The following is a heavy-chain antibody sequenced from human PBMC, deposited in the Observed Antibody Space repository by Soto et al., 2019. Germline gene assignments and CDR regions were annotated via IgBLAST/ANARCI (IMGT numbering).Heavy chain of an antibody. V-gene: IGHV3-15*01. CDR2: VKSKTSGGTT. J-gene: IGHJ4*02. CDR1: GFGFADGW. Sequence: EVHLVESGGGLVKPGGSLRLSCAASGFGFADGWMSWVRQAPGKGLEWVGRVKSKTSGGTTDYNAPEEGRFTISRDDSKNTLYLQMNSLKSENKAVYYCTTIVAGTGYWGQGTLVSVSS. CDR3: TTIVAGTGY. D-gene: IGHD6-19*01.